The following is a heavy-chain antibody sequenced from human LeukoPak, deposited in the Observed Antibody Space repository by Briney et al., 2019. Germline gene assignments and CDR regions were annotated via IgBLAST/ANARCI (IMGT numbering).Heavy chain of an antibody. Sequence: ASVKVSCKASGYKFTNYIISWVRQAPGQGLEWMGWISPHNGNRKFAQKFQGRVTLTSDTSTSTAHMEVRNLRSDDTAVYYCARDDFYETSGFSPWGQGTPVIVS. V-gene: IGHV1-18*01. D-gene: IGHD3-22*01. CDR1: GYKFTNYI. J-gene: IGHJ5*02. CDR3: ARDDFYETSGFSP. CDR2: ISPHNGNR.